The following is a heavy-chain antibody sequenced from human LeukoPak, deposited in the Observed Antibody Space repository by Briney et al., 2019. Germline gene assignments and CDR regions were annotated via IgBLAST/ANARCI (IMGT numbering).Heavy chain of an antibody. D-gene: IGHD3-3*01. CDR1: GGSISSYY. J-gene: IGHJ5*02. CDR2: MYYSGST. CDR3: ARGAADYDFWSGSVTNWFDP. Sequence: SETLSLTCTVSGGSISSYYWSWIRQPPGKGLEWIGYMYYSGSTNYNPSLKSRVTISVDTSKNQFSLKLSSVTAADTAVYYCARGAADYDFWSGSVTNWFDPWGQGTLVTVSS. V-gene: IGHV4-59*01.